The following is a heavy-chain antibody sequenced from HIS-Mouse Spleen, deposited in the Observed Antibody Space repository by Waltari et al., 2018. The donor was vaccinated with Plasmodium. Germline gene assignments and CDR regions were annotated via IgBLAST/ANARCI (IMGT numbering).Heavy chain of an antibody. CDR2: IYYSGST. CDR3: ARGGYSSSSYYFDY. CDR1: GGSIRSSY. V-gene: IGHV4-59*01. J-gene: IGHJ4*02. Sequence: QVQLQESGPGLVKPSETPSLTCTVSGGSIRSSYWTWIRQPPGKGLEWIAYIYYSGSTNYNPSLKSRVTISVDTSKNQFSLKLSSVTAADTAVFYCARGGYSSSSYYFDYWGQGTLVTVSS. D-gene: IGHD6-6*01.